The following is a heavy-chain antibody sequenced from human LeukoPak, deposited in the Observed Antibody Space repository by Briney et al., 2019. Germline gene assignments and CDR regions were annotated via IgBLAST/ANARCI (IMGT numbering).Heavy chain of an antibody. V-gene: IGHV1-69*04. J-gene: IGHJ6*02. D-gene: IGHD4-17*01. CDR1: GGTFSSYA. CDR3: GMGTVTTIYYGMDD. CDR2: IIPIHGIA. Sequence: SVKVSCKASGGTFSSYAVSWVRQAPGQGLEWMGRIIPIHGIANYAQNFQGRVTITADRSTSTAYMELSSLRSEDTGVYYCGMGTVTTIYYGMDDWGQGTTVTVSS.